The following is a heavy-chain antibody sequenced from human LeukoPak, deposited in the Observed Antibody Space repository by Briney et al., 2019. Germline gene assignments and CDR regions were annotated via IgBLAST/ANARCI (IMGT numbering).Heavy chain of an antibody. Sequence: ASVKVSCKASGYTFTTYSISWVRQAPGQGLEWMGWISAYNGDTSSAQNLQGRVTMTTDTSTSTAYMELRSLRSDDTALYYCAREAYGRFDYWGQGTQVTVSS. J-gene: IGHJ4*02. D-gene: IGHD3-16*01. V-gene: IGHV1-18*01. CDR1: GYTFTTYS. CDR2: ISAYNGDT. CDR3: AREAYGRFDY.